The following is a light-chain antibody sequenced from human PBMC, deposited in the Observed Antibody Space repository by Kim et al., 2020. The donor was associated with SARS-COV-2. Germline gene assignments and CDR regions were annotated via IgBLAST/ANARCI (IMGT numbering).Light chain of an antibody. V-gene: IGKV1-5*01. CDR1: QSISSW. Sequence: GDRVTITCRASQSISSWLAWYQQKPGKAPKLLIYDASSLESGVPSRFSGSGSGTEFTLTISSLQPDDFATYYCQQYNSYPYTFGQGPKL. CDR2: DAS. J-gene: IGKJ2*01. CDR3: QQYNSYPYT.